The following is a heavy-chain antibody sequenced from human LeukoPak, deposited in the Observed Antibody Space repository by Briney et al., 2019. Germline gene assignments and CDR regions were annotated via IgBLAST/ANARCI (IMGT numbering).Heavy chain of an antibody. D-gene: IGHD2-2*01. CDR1: GGAIGSFY. CDR2: IYSSGSP. V-gene: IGHV4-59*08. J-gene: IGHJ4*01. CDR3: ARHSSGTNQLLSLPYYYDY. Sequence: SETLSLTCTVSGGAIGSFYWSWIRQPPGKGLEWIGYIYSSGSPTYNPSLKSRVTMSVDTSKNQFPLKLSSVTAADTAVYYCARHSSGTNQLLSLPYYYDYWGQGVLVTVSS.